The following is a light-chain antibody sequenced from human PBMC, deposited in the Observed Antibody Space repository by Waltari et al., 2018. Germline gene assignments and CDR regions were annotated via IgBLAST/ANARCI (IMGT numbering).Light chain of an antibody. CDR3: QTWGTGIVV. Sequence: QVVLTQSPSASASLGASVKLTCTLRCGPSTYSIAWPQQRPEKAPRYLMKLDSDGRHIKGDGIPDRFSGSSSGAERYLTISSLQSDDEADYYCQTWGTGIVVFGGGTKLTVL. CDR2: LDSDGRH. V-gene: IGLV4-69*01. J-gene: IGLJ2*01. CDR1: CGPSTYS.